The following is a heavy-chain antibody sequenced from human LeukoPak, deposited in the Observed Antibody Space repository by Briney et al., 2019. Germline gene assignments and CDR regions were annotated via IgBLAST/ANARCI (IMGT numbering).Heavy chain of an antibody. CDR2: ISSTGGTT. CDR1: EFTFNTYS. Sequence: TGGSLRLSCAASEFTFNTYSMSWVRQAPGKGLEWVSSISSTGGTTYYADSVKGRFTISRDNAKNSLYLQMNSLRAEDTAVYYCARDKIVGPTRFDYWGQGILVTVSS. CDR3: ARDKIVGPTRFDY. J-gene: IGHJ4*02. D-gene: IGHD1-26*01. V-gene: IGHV3-48*04.